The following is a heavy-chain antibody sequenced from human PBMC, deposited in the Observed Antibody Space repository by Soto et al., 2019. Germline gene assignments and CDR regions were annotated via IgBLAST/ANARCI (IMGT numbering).Heavy chain of an antibody. D-gene: IGHD3-22*01. V-gene: IGHV3-23*01. J-gene: IGHJ4*02. CDR3: AKDLEGPYSYDSMVDY. CDR2: ISGSGGST. CDR1: GFTFSSYA. Sequence: PGGSLRLSCAASGFTFSSYAMSWVRQAPGKGLEWVSAISGSGGSTYYADSVKGRFTISRDNSKNTLYLQMNSLSAEDTAVYYCAKDLEGPYSYDSMVDYWGQGTLVTVS.